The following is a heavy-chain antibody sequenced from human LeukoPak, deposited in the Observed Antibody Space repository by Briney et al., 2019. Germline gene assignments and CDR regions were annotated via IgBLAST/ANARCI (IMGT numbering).Heavy chain of an antibody. Sequence: GASVKVSCKASGYTFTGYYMHWVRQAPGQGLEWRGWINPNSGGTNYAQKFQGRVTMTRDTSISTAYMELSRLRSDDTAVYYCARGGDSSGYAFDIWGQGTMVTVSS. CDR1: GYTFTGYY. CDR3: ARGGDSSGYAFDI. V-gene: IGHV1-2*02. D-gene: IGHD3-22*01. J-gene: IGHJ3*02. CDR2: INPNSGGT.